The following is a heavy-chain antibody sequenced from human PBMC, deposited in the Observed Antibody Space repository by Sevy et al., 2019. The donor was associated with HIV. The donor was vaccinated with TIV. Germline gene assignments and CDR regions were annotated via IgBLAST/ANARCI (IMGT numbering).Heavy chain of an antibody. Sequence: ASVKVSCKSTGYMFTDFYINWVRLAPGQGLEWVGWINPDNGDTDYGQMFQGRVTMTRDTSLSSAYMELSSLRSDDTAIYYCARNLAIFGVQNGLDVWGQGTSVTVSS. CDR2: INPDNGDT. V-gene: IGHV1-2*02. J-gene: IGHJ6*02. CDR1: GYMFTDFY. D-gene: IGHD3-3*01. CDR3: ARNLAIFGVQNGLDV.